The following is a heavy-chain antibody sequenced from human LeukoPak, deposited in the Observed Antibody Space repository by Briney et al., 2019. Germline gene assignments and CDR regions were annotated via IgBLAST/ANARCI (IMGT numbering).Heavy chain of an antibody. CDR1: GFSFSSYN. CDR2: ISPGGTNT. D-gene: IGHD3-10*01. CDR3: SKDFYFCSRSYSFVVPEY. V-gene: IGHV3-30*18. J-gene: IGHJ1*01. Sequence: GGSLRLSCAASGFSFSSYNMHWIRQAPGKGLEWVALISPGGTNTHYADSVKGRFTISRDHSKDTLYLHMDSLRVEDTAVYFCSKDFYFCSRSYSFVVPEYWGQGTLLRLP.